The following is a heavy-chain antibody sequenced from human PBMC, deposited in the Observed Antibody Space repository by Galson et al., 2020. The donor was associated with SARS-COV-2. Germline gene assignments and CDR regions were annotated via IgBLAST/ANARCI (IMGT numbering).Heavy chain of an antibody. Sequence: SETLSLTCAVSGGSISSGGYSWSWIRQPPGKGLEWIGYIYHSGSTYYNPSLKSRVTISVDRSKNQFSLKLSSVTAADTAVYYCARVVLLRFLEWGGMDVWGQGTTVTVSS. J-gene: IGHJ6*02. D-gene: IGHD3-3*01. CDR1: GGSISSGGYS. CDR2: IYHSGST. V-gene: IGHV4-30-2*01. CDR3: ARVVLLRFLEWGGMDV.